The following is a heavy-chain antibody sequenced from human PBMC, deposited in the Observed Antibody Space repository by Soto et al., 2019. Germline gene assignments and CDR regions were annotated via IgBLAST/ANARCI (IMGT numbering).Heavy chain of an antibody. V-gene: IGHV4-4*02. CDR1: GDSISSMNW. D-gene: IGHD3-10*01. J-gene: IGHJ4*02. CDR3: ARYDYGSGDDYNIDY. CDR2: IHHSGST. Sequence: HVQLQESGPGLVKPSGTLSLTCAVSGDSISSMNWWSWVSQPPGKGLEWIGEIHHSGSTNYNPSLMSRVTISVDKSKNQFSLKLTSVTAADTAVYYCARYDYGSGDDYNIDYWGQGTLVTVSS.